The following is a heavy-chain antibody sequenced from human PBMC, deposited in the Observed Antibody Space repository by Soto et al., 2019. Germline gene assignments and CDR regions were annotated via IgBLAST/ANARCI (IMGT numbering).Heavy chain of an antibody. V-gene: IGHV3-33*01. J-gene: IGHJ5*02. CDR2: IWYDGSNK. CDR1: GFTFSSYG. D-gene: IGHD6-13*01. Sequence: PGGSLRLSCAASGFTFSSYGMHWVRQAPGKGLEWVAVIWYDGSNKYYADSVKGRFTISRDNSKNTLYLQMNSLRAEDTAVYYCARRKGGSSWFDPWGQGTLVTVSS. CDR3: ARRKGGSSWFDP.